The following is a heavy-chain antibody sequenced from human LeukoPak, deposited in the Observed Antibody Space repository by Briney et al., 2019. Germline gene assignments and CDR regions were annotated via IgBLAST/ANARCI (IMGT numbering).Heavy chain of an antibody. J-gene: IGHJ5*02. CDR1: GYSISSGNY. Sequence: SETLSLTCTVSGYSISSGNYWDWIRQPPGKGLEWIGEINHSGSTNYNPSLKSRVTISVDTSKNQFSLKLSSVTAADTAVYYCASRDGWSGSYHGFDPWGQGTLVTVSS. D-gene: IGHD1-26*01. CDR2: INHSGST. V-gene: IGHV4-38-2*02. CDR3: ASRDGWSGSYHGFDP.